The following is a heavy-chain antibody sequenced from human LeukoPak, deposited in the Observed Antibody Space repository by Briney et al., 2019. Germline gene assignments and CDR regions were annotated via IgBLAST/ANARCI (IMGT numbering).Heavy chain of an antibody. CDR1: GFTFSSYA. CDR3: AKEFDSWSRSHYSY. J-gene: IGHJ4*02. V-gene: IGHV3-23*01. CDR2: IGASGGGI. Sequence: GGSLRLSCEASGFTFSSYAMSWVRQAPGKGLEWVSSIGASGGGIFYADSVKGRFTISRGYSKNTLYLQMNGLRAEDTAVYYCAKEFDSWSRSHYSYWGQGTLVTVSS. D-gene: IGHD3-3*01.